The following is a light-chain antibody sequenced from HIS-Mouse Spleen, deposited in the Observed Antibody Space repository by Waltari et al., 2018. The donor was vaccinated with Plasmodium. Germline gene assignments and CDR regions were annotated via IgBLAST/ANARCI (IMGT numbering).Light chain of an antibody. CDR2: WAS. J-gene: IGKJ4*01. Sequence: DIVMTQSPDSLAVSLGEGVTINCKSSQSVLYSSNNKNYLAWYQQKPGQPPKLLIYWASTRESGVPDRFSGSGSGTDFTLTISSLQAEDVAVYYCQQYYSTPLTFGGGTKVEIK. CDR1: QSVLYSSNNKNY. CDR3: QQYYSTPLT. V-gene: IGKV4-1*01.